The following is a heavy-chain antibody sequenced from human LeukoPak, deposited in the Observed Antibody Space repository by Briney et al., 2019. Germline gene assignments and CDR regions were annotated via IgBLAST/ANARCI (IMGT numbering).Heavy chain of an antibody. CDR2: IIPVFQTP. J-gene: IGHJ6*03. D-gene: IGHD3-22*01. V-gene: IGHV1-69*05. Sequence: SVKVSCLASGGSFSSYAITWVRPPPGQGREWIGGIIPVFQTPNYAQNFRGRVTITTDESTRTSYMELSSLRSEDTAIYYCATDSTLSRVITATTTYHYFYYIDIWGKGTTVTISS. CDR1: GGSFSSYA. CDR3: ATDSTLSRVITATTTYHYFYYIDI.